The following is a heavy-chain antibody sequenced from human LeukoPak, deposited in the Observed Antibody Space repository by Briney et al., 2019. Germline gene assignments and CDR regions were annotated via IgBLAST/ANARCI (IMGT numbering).Heavy chain of an antibody. Sequence: PSETLSLTCTVSGGSISSYYWSWIRQPPGKGLEWIGYIYYSGSTNYNPSLKSRVTISVDTSKNQFSLKLSSVTAADTAVYYCARSQKPIVVVITTADAFDIWGQGTMVTVS. CDR1: GGSISSYY. D-gene: IGHD3-22*01. V-gene: IGHV4-59*01. CDR2: IYYSGST. CDR3: ARSQKPIVVVITTADAFDI. J-gene: IGHJ3*02.